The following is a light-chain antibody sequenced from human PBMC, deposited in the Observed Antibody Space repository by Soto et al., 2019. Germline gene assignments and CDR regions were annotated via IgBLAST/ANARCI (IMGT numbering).Light chain of an antibody. J-gene: IGLJ2*01. V-gene: IGLV2-11*01. CDR1: SSDVGGYNY. Sequence: QSVLTQPRSVSGSPGQSVTISCTGTSSDVGGYNYVSWYQQHPGKAPKLMIYDVSKRPSGVPDRFSGSKSGNTASLTISGLRAEDEADYYCCSYAGSYVVFGGGTKVTVL. CDR2: DVS. CDR3: CSYAGSYVV.